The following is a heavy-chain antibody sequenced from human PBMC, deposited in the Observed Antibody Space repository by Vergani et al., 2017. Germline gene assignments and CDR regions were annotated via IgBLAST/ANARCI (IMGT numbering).Heavy chain of an antibody. J-gene: IGHJ4*02. D-gene: IGHD1-20*01. CDR3: SRYNWNDKGYFDY. V-gene: IGHV3-53*01. CDR2: IYSGGST. Sequence: EVQLVESGGGLIQPGGSLRLSCPASGFTVSSNYMSWVRQAPGKGLEWVSVIYSGGSTYYADSVKGRFTISRDNSKNTLYLQMNSLRAEDTAVYYCSRYNWNDKGYFDYWGQGTLVTVSS. CDR1: GFTVSSNY.